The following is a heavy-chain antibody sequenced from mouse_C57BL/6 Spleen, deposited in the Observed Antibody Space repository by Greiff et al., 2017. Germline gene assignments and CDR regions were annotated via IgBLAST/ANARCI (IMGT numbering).Heavy chain of an antibody. V-gene: IGHV1-82*01. Sequence: QVQLQQSGPELVKPGASVKISCKASGYAFSSSWMNWVKQRPGKGLEWIGRIYPGDGDTNYNGKFKGKATLTADKSSSTAYMQLSSLTSEDSAVYYCARPGYAMDYWGQGTSVTVAS. J-gene: IGHJ4*01. CDR2: IYPGDGDT. CDR3: ARPGYAMDY. CDR1: GYAFSSSW.